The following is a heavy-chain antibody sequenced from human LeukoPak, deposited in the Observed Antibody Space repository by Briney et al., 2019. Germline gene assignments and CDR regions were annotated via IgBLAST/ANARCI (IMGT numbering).Heavy chain of an antibody. J-gene: IGHJ3*02. Sequence: GESLQISCKGSGYSFTSYWIGWVRQMPGKGLEWMGIIYPGDSDTRYSPSFQGQVTISADKSISTAYLQWSSLKASDTAMYYCARQSRQQLVLDAFDIWGQGTMVTVSS. CDR3: ARQSRQQLVLDAFDI. CDR2: IYPGDSDT. CDR1: GYSFTSYW. V-gene: IGHV5-51*01. D-gene: IGHD6-13*01.